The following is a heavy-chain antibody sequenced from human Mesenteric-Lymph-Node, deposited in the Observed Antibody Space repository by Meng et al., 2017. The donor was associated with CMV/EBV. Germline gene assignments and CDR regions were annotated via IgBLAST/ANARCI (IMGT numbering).Heavy chain of an antibody. J-gene: IGHJ5*02. CDR1: GYTFSSYG. CDR3: ARMGRNKYGEDNWFDP. Sequence: ASVKVSCKASGYTFSSYGISWVRQAPGQGLEWVGWISGYNRNTNYAEKVQDRVTMTIDTSANTAYMELRSLRSDDTAVYYCARMGRNKYGEDNWFDPWGQGTLVTVSS. CDR2: ISGYNRNT. V-gene: IGHV1-18*01. D-gene: IGHD7-27*01.